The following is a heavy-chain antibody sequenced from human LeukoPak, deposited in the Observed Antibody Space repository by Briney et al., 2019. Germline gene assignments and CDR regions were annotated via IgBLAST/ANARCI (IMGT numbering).Heavy chain of an antibody. CDR1: GFTFSTYW. CDR2: ISPDGSYT. V-gene: IGHV3-74*01. J-gene: IGHJ6*02. Sequence: GGSLRLSCAASGFTFSTYWMHWVRQAPGKGPVWVSRISPDGSYTTYADSVRGRFTISRDNSKNTLYLQMNSLRAEDTAVYYCAKDTMDVWGQGTTVTVSS. CDR3: AKDTMDV.